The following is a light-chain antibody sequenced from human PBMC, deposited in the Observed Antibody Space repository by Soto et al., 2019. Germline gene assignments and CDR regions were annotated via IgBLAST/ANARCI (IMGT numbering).Light chain of an antibody. V-gene: IGLV1-40*01. CDR1: SSNVGPGDA. J-gene: IGLJ1*01. Sequence: QSVLTQPPSVSGAPGQRVTIYCSGASSNVGPGDAVHWYQHRPGTAPKLLIYEDNTRPSGVPDRFSASKSGTSASLAITGLQAEDEADYYRQSYDTGLSVYVFGTGTKVTVL. CDR3: QSYDTGLSVYV. CDR2: EDN.